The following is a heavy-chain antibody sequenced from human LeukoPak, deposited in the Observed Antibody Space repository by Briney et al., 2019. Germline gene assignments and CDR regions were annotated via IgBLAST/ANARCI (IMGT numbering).Heavy chain of an antibody. CDR3: TRPPIKLWLYDGTDA. Sequence: GRSLRLSGTGSGFTFGDYAMSWGRQAPGKGREGIGFIRSKTYGGTTEYSASVKGRFTISRDDSKPIAYLPMNSLKTQHPAVYYCTRPPIKLWLYDGTDATGPGTTVTAS. J-gene: IGHJ6*02. V-gene: IGHV3-49*04. CDR1: GFTFGDYA. D-gene: IGHD5-18*01. CDR2: IRSKTYGGTT.